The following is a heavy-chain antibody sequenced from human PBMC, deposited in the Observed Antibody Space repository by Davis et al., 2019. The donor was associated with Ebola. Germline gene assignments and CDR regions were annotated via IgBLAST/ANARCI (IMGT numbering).Heavy chain of an antibody. D-gene: IGHD4-17*01. CDR3: TRDYGDYINDY. Sequence: GESLKISCGASGFTFSSYWMNWVRQAPGKGLVWVSRINRDGSISTYADSVRGRFTISRDNAKNTLYLQMNSLRVEDTAVYYCTRDYGDYINDYWGQGTPVTVSS. CDR1: GFTFSSYW. V-gene: IGHV3-74*01. J-gene: IGHJ4*02. CDR2: INRDGSIS.